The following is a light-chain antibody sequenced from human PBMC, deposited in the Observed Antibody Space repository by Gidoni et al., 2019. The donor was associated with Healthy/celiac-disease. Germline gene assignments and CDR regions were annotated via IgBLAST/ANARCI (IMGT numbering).Light chain of an antibody. CDR3: QQYGSSPRT. Sequence: IVLTQSPATLSLSPGERATLSCGASQSLSSSYLAWYQQKPGLAPRLLNYDATSRATGIPDRFSGSGSGTDFTLTISRLEPEDFAVYYCQQYGSSPRTFGQGTKLEIK. J-gene: IGKJ2*01. CDR2: DAT. CDR1: QSLSSSY. V-gene: IGKV3D-20*01.